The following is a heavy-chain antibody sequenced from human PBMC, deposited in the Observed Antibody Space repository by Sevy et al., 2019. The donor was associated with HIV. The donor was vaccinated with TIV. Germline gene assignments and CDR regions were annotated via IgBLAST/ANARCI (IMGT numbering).Heavy chain of an antibody. Sequence: ASVKVSCKASGYTFTSYYIHWVRQAPGQGLEWMGIINPSVGTTSYAQKFQGRVTMTRDTSTSTVYMELSSLRSEDTAVYYCATTHRLNMDVWGQGTTVTVSS. V-gene: IGHV1-46*01. D-gene: IGHD2-8*01. CDR1: GYTFTSYY. J-gene: IGHJ6*02. CDR3: ATTHRLNMDV. CDR2: INPSVGTT.